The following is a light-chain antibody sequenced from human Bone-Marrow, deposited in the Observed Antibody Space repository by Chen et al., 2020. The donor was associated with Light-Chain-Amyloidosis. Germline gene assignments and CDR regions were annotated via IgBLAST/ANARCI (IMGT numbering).Light chain of an antibody. CDR2: DDS. CDR1: NIGSTS. CDR3: QVWDRSSDRPV. Sequence: SSVLTQPSSVSVAPGQTATTACGGNNIGSTSVHWYQQPPGQAPPLVVYDDSARPSGIPERLSGSNSGNTATLTISRVEAGDEADYYCQVWDRSSDRPVFGGGTKLTVL. V-gene: IGLV3-21*02. J-gene: IGLJ3*02.